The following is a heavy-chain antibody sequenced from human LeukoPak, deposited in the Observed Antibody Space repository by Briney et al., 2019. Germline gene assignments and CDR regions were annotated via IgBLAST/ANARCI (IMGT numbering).Heavy chain of an antibody. CDR1: GFTFSTYW. Sequence: GGSLRLSCAASGFTFSTYWIYWVRQAPGKGLEWVANIKQDGSHKYYVDSVKGRFTISRDNAKNSLYLQMNSLRVEDTAVYYCVREEGYWGQGTLVTVSS. CDR3: VREEGY. V-gene: IGHV3-7*01. J-gene: IGHJ4*02. CDR2: IKQDGSHK.